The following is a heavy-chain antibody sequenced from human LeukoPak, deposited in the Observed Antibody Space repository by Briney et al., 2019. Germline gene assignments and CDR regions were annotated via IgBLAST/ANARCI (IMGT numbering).Heavy chain of an antibody. Sequence: PGGSLRLSCAASGLTFSGYWVHWVRQAPGRGLVWVSRIDNDGSSTIYADSVKGRFSISRDNAKNTVHLQMNSLRVEDTAVYYCARDVPHNWFDSWGQGILVTVSS. CDR3: ARDVPHNWFDS. J-gene: IGHJ5*01. CDR1: GLTFSGYW. V-gene: IGHV3-74*01. CDR2: IDNDGSST.